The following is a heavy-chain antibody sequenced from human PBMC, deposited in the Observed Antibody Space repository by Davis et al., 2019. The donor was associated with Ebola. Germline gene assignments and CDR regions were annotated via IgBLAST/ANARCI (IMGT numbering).Heavy chain of an antibody. CDR3: ARASFGYNSGWYADY. CDR2: VHRGNGNT. V-gene: IGHV1-3*01. CDR1: AFILTKYA. Sequence: ASVQVSCKASAFILTKYAIHCVRHAPRQRLEWIGWVHRGNGNTKYSQRFQGRVTITTDTSANTVYLDLTSLRSEDTAVFYCARASFGYNSGWYADYWGPGSLVTVSS. J-gene: IGHJ4*02. D-gene: IGHD6-19*01.